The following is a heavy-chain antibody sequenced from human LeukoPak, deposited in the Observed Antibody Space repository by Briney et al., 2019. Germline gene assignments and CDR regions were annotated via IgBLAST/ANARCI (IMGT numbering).Heavy chain of an antibody. Sequence: PGGSLRLSCAASGFTFSSYDMNWVSQAPGKGLEWISYISGGGGTIHYADSVKGRFTVSRDNAKKSLYLQMNSLRAEDTAVYYCVRDQSIKSYSSGVFDYWGQGTVVSVSS. V-gene: IGHV3-48*03. CDR1: GFTFSSYD. CDR2: ISGGGGTI. D-gene: IGHD5-18*01. CDR3: VRDQSIKSYSSGVFDY. J-gene: IGHJ4*02.